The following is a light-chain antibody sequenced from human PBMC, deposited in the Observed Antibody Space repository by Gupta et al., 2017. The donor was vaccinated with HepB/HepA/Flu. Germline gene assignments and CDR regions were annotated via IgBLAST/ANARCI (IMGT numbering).Light chain of an antibody. CDR3: QQRSNWPPFT. Sequence: EIVLTHSPATLSLSPGERATLSCRASQSVSSYLAWYQQKPGQAPRLLIYDASIRATGIPARFSGSGYGTDFTLTISSREPEDFAVYYCQQRSNWPPFTFGGGTKVEIK. J-gene: IGKJ4*01. CDR2: DAS. V-gene: IGKV3-11*01. CDR1: QSVSSY.